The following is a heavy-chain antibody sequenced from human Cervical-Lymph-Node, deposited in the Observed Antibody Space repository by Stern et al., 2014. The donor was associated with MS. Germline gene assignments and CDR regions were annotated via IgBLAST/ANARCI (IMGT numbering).Heavy chain of an antibody. D-gene: IGHD6-13*01. CDR1: GGSISSSY. J-gene: IGHJ3*02. Sequence: VQLVESGPGLVKPSETLSLTCTVSGGSISSSYWSWIRQPPGTGLEWIGHIYPGGAPHYTPSHQGRVTFPLTPPKTQIPLKLSSVTAADTAVYYCARHYSSSWYMKAFDIWGQGKMLTVSS. V-gene: IGHV4-59*08. CDR3: ARHYSSSWYMKAFDI. CDR2: IYPGGAP.